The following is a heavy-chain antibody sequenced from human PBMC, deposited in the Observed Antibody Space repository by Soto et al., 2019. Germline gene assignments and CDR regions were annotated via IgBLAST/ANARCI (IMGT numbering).Heavy chain of an antibody. CDR1: GFTFSSYA. Sequence: EVQLLESGGGLVQPGGSLRLSCAASGFTFSSYAMSWVRQAPEKGLEWVSVIIGSGGSTYYADSVKGRFTISRDNSRNTLYLQMYSLRAEDTAVYYCAKVNDYVWGSYRAYYFDYWGQGTLVTVSS. V-gene: IGHV3-23*01. D-gene: IGHD3-16*02. J-gene: IGHJ4*02. CDR3: AKVNDYVWGSYRAYYFDY. CDR2: IIGSGGST.